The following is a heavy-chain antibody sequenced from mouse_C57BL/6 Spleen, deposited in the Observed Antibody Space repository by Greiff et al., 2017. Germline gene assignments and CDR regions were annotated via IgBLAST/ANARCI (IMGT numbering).Heavy chain of an antibody. J-gene: IGHJ1*03. D-gene: IGHD2-2*01. Sequence: VQLKQSGPELVKPGASVTISCKASGYSFTDYNMNWVKQSTGNSLEWIGVINPNYGTTNYNQKFKGKATLTVDKSSSTAYMQLCSLTSEDSAVYYYARRGYDRYFDVWGTGTTVTVSS. CDR2: INPNYGTT. CDR1: GYSFTDYN. CDR3: ARRGYDRYFDV. V-gene: IGHV1-39*01.